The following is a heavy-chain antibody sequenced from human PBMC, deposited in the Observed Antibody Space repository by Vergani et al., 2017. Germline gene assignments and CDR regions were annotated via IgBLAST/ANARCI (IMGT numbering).Heavy chain of an antibody. J-gene: IGHJ5*02. V-gene: IGHV4-39*01. CDR1: GGSVTSTSYH. D-gene: IGHD6-19*01. CDR2: LYNPGKT. Sequence: QVQLQESGPGLVKPSETLFLTCDVSGGSVTSTSYHWAWIRLPPGKGLEWIGSLYNPGKTYYNSSLESRLSLSVDTSTNQFFMRLNSVTAADTAVYYCARGLTDYDSGWYSPGWFDPWGQGITAIVSS. CDR3: ARGLTDYDSGWYSPGWFDP.